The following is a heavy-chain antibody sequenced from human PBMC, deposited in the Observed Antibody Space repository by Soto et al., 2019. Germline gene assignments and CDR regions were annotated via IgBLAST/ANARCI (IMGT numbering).Heavy chain of an antibody. CDR3: ARIRLRWLGELAY. Sequence: ASVKGACRASGDSFMTYGMQCVRQEPGQRLEWMGWINPGSGDTKYSEKFQGRDAITRDTSASTVYMELSGLRSEDTAIYYCARIRLRWLGELAYWAQGTRVTVSS. V-gene: IGHV1-3*01. D-gene: IGHD3-10*01. CDR2: INPGSGDT. J-gene: IGHJ4*02. CDR1: GDSFMTYG.